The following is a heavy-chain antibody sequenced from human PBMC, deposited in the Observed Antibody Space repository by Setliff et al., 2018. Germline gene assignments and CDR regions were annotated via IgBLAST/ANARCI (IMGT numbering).Heavy chain of an antibody. CDR3: ARGARLRYYDSSGYYDAANDY. V-gene: IGHV4-4*08. CDR1: GGSISSHY. CDR2: IYTSGST. Sequence: SETLSLTCTVSGGSISSHYWSWIRQPPGKGLEWIGHIYTSGSTNYNPSLKSRVTISVDTSKNQFSLKLSSVTAADTAVYYCARGARLRYYDSSGYYDAANDYWGQGTLVTVSS. D-gene: IGHD3-22*01. J-gene: IGHJ4*02.